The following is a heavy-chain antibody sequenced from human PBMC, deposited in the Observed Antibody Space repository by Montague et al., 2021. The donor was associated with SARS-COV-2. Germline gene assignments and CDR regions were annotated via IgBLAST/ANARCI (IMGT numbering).Heavy chain of an antibody. Sequence: CAISGDSVSSNSAAWNWIRQSPSRGLEWLGRTYYRSRWFNDYAVSIRSRITINPDTSKNQLSLQLNSVTPEDTAVYYCVRATEWRGYYYYYYMDVWGKGTTVTVSS. CDR2: TYYRSRWFN. CDR1: GDSVSSNSAA. V-gene: IGHV6-1*01. J-gene: IGHJ6*03. CDR3: VRATEWRGYYYYYYMDV. D-gene: IGHD1-14*01.